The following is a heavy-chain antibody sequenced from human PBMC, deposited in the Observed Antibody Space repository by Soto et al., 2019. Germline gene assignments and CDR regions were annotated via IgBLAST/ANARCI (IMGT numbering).Heavy chain of an antibody. V-gene: IGHV3-30*18. CDR2: ISYDGSNK. D-gene: IGHD4-17*01. CDR3: AKDSKVLTTVTPYGMDV. Sequence: AGGSLRLSCAASGFTFSSYGMHWVRQAPGKGLEWVAVISYDGSNKYCADSVKGRFTISRDNSKNTLYLQMNSLRAEDTAVYYCAKDSKVLTTVTPYGMDVWGQGTTVTVSS. J-gene: IGHJ6*02. CDR1: GFTFSSYG.